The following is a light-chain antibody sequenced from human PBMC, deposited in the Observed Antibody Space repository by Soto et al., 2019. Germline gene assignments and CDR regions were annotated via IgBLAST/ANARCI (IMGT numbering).Light chain of an antibody. CDR2: DAS. V-gene: IGKV3-20*01. CDR1: QSVTSSY. J-gene: IGKJ1*01. CDR3: QQYGSPPPWT. Sequence: EIVLTQSPGTLSLSPGERVTLSCRASQSVTSSYLAWYQQKPGQAPRLLIYDASSRATGIPDRFSGSGSGTDFTLTISRLEPEDLAVYYCQQYGSPPPWTFGQGTKVDIK.